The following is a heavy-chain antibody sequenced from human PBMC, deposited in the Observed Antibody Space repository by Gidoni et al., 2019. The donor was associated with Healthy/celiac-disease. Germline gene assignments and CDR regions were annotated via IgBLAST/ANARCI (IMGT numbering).Heavy chain of an antibody. CDR1: GFTFSSYG. V-gene: IGHV3-33*01. CDR3: ARDTEDIVVVPAAVYYYYGMDV. CDR2: IWYDGSNK. Sequence: QVQLVESGGGVVQPGRSLRLSCAAPGFTFSSYGMHWVRQAPGKGLAWVAVIWYDGSNKYYADAVKGRFTISRDNSKNTLYLQMNSLRAEDTAVYYCARDTEDIVVVPAAVYYYYGMDVWGQGTTVTVSS. D-gene: IGHD2-2*01. J-gene: IGHJ6*02.